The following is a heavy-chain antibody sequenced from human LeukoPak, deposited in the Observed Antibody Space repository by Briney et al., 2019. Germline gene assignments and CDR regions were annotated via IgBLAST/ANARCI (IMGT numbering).Heavy chain of an antibody. CDR1: GGSISSGGYY. D-gene: IGHD2-15*01. CDR3: ARLYLERYCSGGSCPDYYYIDV. CDR2: IYHRGST. J-gene: IGHJ6*03. Sequence: SETLSLTCSVCGGSISSGGYYWNWIRQPAGKGLQWIGYIYHRGSTYYNPSLKSRVTISVDRSKNQFSLKLSSVTAADTAVYYCARLYLERYCSGGSCPDYYYIDVWGTGTTVTVSS. V-gene: IGHV4-30-2*01.